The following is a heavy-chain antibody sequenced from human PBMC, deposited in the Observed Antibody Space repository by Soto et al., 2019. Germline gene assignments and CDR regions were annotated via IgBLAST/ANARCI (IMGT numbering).Heavy chain of an antibody. J-gene: IGHJ6*02. Sequence: GGSLRLSCAASGFTFSSYAMSWVRQAPGKGLEWVSAISGSGGSTYYADSVKGRFTISRDNSKNTLYLQMNSLRAEDTAVYYCAKCRWGGTSIALTDVWGQGTTVTVSS. D-gene: IGHD6-6*01. CDR3: AKCRWGGTSIALTDV. CDR2: ISGSGGST. V-gene: IGHV3-23*01. CDR1: GFTFSSYA.